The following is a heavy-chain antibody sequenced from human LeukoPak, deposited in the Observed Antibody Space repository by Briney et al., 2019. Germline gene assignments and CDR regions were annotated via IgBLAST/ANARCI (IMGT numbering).Heavy chain of an antibody. Sequence: LSGGSLRLSCAASGFTFNSYAMNWVRQAPGKGLEWVSAITGSGGSTYYADSVKGRFTISRDNSNNTLYLQMNSLRAEDTAVYYCAKDGGGYYPHYYYYMDVWGKGTTVTVSS. CDR2: ITGSGGST. D-gene: IGHD3-22*01. V-gene: IGHV3-23*01. CDR1: GFTFNSYA. J-gene: IGHJ6*03. CDR3: AKDGGGYYPHYYYYMDV.